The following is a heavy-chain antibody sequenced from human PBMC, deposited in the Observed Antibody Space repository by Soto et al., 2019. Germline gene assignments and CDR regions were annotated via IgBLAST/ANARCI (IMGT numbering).Heavy chain of an antibody. CDR2: IYYSGST. J-gene: IGHJ6*02. CDR1: GGSISSYY. V-gene: IGHV4-59*01. CDR3: AREKWLRFAKYYYVMDV. D-gene: IGHD5-12*01. Sequence: SETLSLTCTVSGGSISSYYWSWIRQPPGKGLEWIGYIYYSGSTNYNPSLKSRVTISVDTSKNQFSLKLSSVTAADTAVYYCAREKWLRFAKYYYVMDVWGQGTTVTVSS.